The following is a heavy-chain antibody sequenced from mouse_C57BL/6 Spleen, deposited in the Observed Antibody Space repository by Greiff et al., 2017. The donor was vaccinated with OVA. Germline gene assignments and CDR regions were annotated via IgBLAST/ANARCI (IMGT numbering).Heavy chain of an antibody. CDR2: IYPGDGDT. Sequence: VQGVESGPELVKPGASVKISCKASGYAFSSSWMNWVKQRPGKGLEWIGRIYPGDGDTTYNGKFKGKATLTADKSSSTAYMQLSSLTSEDSAVYFCARDDPAYWGQGTLVTVSA. CDR3: ARDDPAY. V-gene: IGHV1-82*01. CDR1: GYAFSSSW. J-gene: IGHJ3*01.